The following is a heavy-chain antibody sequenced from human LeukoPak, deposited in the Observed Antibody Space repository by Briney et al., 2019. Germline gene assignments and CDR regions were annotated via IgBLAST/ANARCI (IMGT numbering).Heavy chain of an antibody. CDR3: AKTSSSWYGHLDY. CDR2: ISGSGGNT. CDR1: GFAFASYS. Sequence: SGGSLRLSCAASGFAFASYSMNWVRQAPGKGLEWVSAISGSGGNTYYADSVKGRFTISRDTSKNTLYLQMDSLRAEDTAVYHCAKTSSSWYGHLDYWGQGALVTVSS. J-gene: IGHJ4*02. V-gene: IGHV3-23*01. D-gene: IGHD6-13*01.